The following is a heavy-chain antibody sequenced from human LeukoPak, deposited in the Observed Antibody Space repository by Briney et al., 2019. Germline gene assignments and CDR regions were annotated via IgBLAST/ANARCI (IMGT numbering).Heavy chain of an antibody. CDR3: ARVVYGDYFDY. CDR2: IYHSGST. CDR1: GFTFSSYEM. J-gene: IGHJ4*02. D-gene: IGHD4-17*01. Sequence: PGGSLRLSCAASGFTFSSYEMNWVRQPPGKGLEWIGEIYHSGSTNYNPSLKSRVTISVDKSKNQFSLKLSSVTAADTAVYYCARVVYGDYFDYWGQGTLVTVSS. V-gene: IGHV4-4*02.